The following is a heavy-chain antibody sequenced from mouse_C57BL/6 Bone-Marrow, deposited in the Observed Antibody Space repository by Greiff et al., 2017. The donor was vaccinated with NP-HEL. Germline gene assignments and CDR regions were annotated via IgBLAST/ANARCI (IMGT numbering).Heavy chain of an antibody. CDR2: INPYNGGT. V-gene: IGHV1-19*01. Sequence: EVQVVESGPVLVKPGASVKMSCKASGYTFTDYYMNWVKQSHGKSLEWIGVINPYNGGTSYNQKFKGKATLTVDKSSSTAYMELNSLTSEDSAVYYCARAYGSSEYYAMDYWGQGTSVTVSS. CDR1: GYTFTDYY. D-gene: IGHD1-1*01. CDR3: ARAYGSSEYYAMDY. J-gene: IGHJ4*01.